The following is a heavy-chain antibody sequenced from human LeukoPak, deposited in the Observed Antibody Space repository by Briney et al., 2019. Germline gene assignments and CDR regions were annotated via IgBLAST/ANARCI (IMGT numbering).Heavy chain of an antibody. Sequence: GGSLRLSCAAPGFTFSSYAMSWVRQAPGKGLERVSAISGSGGSTYYADSVKGRFTISRDNSKSTLYLQMNSLRAEDTAVYYCATCPPLKYSSGWYPRSYYGMDVWGQGTTVTVSS. CDR1: GFTFSSYA. CDR3: ATCPPLKYSSGWYPRSYYGMDV. V-gene: IGHV3-23*01. D-gene: IGHD6-19*01. CDR2: ISGSGGST. J-gene: IGHJ6*02.